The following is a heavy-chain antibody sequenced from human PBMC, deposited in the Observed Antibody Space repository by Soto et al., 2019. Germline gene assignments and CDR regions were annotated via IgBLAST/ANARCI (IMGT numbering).Heavy chain of an antibody. V-gene: IGHV3-33*01. D-gene: IGHD5-18*01. CDR3: GRDGALGDTAVVDS. CDR2: IWYDGSNK. CDR1: GCTFSTYG. J-gene: IGHJ4*02. Sequence: QVQLVESGGGVVQPGKSLRLSCAASGCTFSTYGMHWVRQAPGKGLEWVAVIWYDGSNKYHGDSLKGRFTISRDNSKNTLYLQINNLRAEDTAVYYCGRDGALGDTAVVDSWGPGTLVTVSS.